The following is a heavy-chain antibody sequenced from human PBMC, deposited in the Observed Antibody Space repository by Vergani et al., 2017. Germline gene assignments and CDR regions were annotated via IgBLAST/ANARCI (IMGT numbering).Heavy chain of an antibody. Sequence: EVQLVESGGGLVKPGGSLRLSCAASGFTFSSYSMNWVRQAPGKGLEWVSSISSSSSYIYYADSVKGRFTISRDNAKNSLYLQMNSLRGEDTAVYYRARDGDYGDLDYYYYGMDVWGQGTTVTVSS. CDR1: GFTFSSYS. CDR3: ARDGDYGDLDYYYYGMDV. D-gene: IGHD4-17*01. J-gene: IGHJ6*02. V-gene: IGHV3-21*01. CDR2: ISSSSSYI.